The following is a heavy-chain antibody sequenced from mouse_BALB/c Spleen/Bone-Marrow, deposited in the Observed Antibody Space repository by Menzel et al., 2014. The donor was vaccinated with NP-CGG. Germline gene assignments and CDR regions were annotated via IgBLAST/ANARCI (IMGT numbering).Heavy chain of an antibody. Sequence: EVKLMESGGGLVKPGGSLKLSCAASGFTFSTYVMSWVRQTPEKRLEWVASISTSGSTYYPDSVRGRFTISRDNARNILYLRMTSLRSEDTATYYCARWDNHYAMDYWGQGTSVIVSS. CDR3: ARWDNHYAMDY. CDR1: GFTFSTYV. CDR2: ISTSGST. V-gene: IGHV5-6-5*01. D-gene: IGHD4-1*01. J-gene: IGHJ4*01.